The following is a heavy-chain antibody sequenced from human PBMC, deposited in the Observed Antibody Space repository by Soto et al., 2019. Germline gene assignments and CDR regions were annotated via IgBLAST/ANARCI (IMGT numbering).Heavy chain of an antibody. J-gene: IGHJ6*03. Sequence: PSETLSLTCTVSGGSISSSSYYWGWIRQPPGKGLEWIGSIYYSGSTYYNPSLKSRVTISVDTSKNQFSLKLSSVTAADTAVYYCASINCITIFGEVIMGKNYYKDVWGKGTTVTVSS. CDR2: IYYSGST. CDR3: ASINCITIFGEVIMGKNYYKDV. CDR1: GGSISSSSYY. V-gene: IGHV4-39*01. D-gene: IGHD3-3*01.